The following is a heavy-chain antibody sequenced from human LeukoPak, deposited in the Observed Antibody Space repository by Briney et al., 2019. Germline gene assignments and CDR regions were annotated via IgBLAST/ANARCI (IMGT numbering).Heavy chain of an antibody. CDR3: ARSGEWIQLWTAYYFDY. CDR1: GFTSSSYA. J-gene: IGHJ4*02. D-gene: IGHD5-18*01. V-gene: IGHV3-30-3*01. Sequence: GALRLSCAASGFTSSSYAMHWVRQAPGKGLEWVAVISYDGSNKYYADSVKGRFTISRDNSKNTLYLQMNSLRAEDTAVYYCARSGEWIQLWTAYYFDYWGQGTLVTVSS. CDR2: ISYDGSNK.